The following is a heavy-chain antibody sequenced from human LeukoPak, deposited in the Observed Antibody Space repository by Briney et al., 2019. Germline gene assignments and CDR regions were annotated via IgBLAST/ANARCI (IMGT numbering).Heavy chain of an antibody. Sequence: GASVKVSCKASGYAFTGSYVHWVRQAPGQGLEWMGWINPNPNSGVINYAQKFQGRVTMTRDTSISTAYMELSRLTFDDTAVYYCARAPEYSTAWPYKNWFDPWGQGTLVTVPS. CDR3: ARAPEYSTAWPYKNWFDP. CDR1: GYAFTGSY. V-gene: IGHV1-2*02. CDR2: INPNPNSGVI. D-gene: IGHD6-6*01. J-gene: IGHJ5*02.